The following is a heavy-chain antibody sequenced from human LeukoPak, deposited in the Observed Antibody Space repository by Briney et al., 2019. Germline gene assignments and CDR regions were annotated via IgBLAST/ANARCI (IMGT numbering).Heavy chain of an antibody. CDR2: IYSGGST. Sequence: GESLRLSCAASGFTFSSNYMSWVRQVPGKGLEWVSVIYSGGSTYYADSVKGRFTNSRDNSKNTLYLQMNSLRAEDTAVYYCARYSGLIDYWGQGTLASVSS. CDR3: ARYSGLIDY. J-gene: IGHJ4*02. V-gene: IGHV3-53*01. CDR1: GFTFSSNY. D-gene: IGHD5-12*01.